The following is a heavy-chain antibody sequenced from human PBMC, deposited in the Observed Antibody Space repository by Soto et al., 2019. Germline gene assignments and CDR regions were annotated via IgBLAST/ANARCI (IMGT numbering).Heavy chain of an antibody. CDR2: ISSSSDYI. Sequence: PGGSLRLSCAASGFTFTSYTMNWVRQAPGKGLEWVSSISSSSDYIYYADSMKGRVTISRDNAKNSLFLDMNSLTGEDTAVYYCARARVHATGPLDFWGQGTLVTVSS. D-gene: IGHD1-1*01. J-gene: IGHJ4*02. V-gene: IGHV3-21*06. CDR1: GFTFTSYT. CDR3: ARARVHATGPLDF.